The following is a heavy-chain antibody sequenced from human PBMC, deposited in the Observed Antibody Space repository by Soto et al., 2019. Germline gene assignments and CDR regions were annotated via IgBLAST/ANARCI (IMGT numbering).Heavy chain of an antibody. V-gene: IGHV1-8*01. Sequence: RASVKVSCKASGYTFTTYDMNWVRQVPGQGLEWMGWMNPNSGNTGYAQKFQGRVTMTRNTSISTAYMELSSLKFEDTAVYYCARGVVGGSYPIFVNYWGQGTLVTVSS. CDR2: MNPNSGNT. CDR3: ARGVVGGSYPIFVNY. D-gene: IGHD1-26*01. J-gene: IGHJ4*02. CDR1: GYTFTTYD.